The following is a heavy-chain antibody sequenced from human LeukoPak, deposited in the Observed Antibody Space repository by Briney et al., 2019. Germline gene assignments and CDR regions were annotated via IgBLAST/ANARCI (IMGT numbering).Heavy chain of an antibody. CDR1: GFTFYTYG. CDR3: ARVAGSGSYFDY. V-gene: IGHV3-30*02. J-gene: IGHJ4*02. CDR2: IRYDGADK. D-gene: IGHD3-10*01. Sequence: GGSLRLSCAASGFTFYTYGMHWVRQAPDKGLEWVAFIRYDGADKYYADSVKGRFTISRDNSKNTLYLQMNSLRAEDTAVYYCARVAGSGSYFDYWGQGTLVTVSS.